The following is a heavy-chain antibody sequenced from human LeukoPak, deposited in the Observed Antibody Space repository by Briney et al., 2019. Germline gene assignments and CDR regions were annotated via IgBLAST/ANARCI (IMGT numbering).Heavy chain of an antibody. CDR3: ARPLTYYYGSGSYSWFDP. CDR1: GFTFSSYA. CDR2: ISSSSSYI. J-gene: IGHJ5*02. V-gene: IGHV3-21*01. Sequence: PGGSLRLSCAASGFTFSSYATSWVRQAPGKGLEWVSSISSSSSYIYYADSVKGRFTISRDNAKNSLYLQMNSLRAEDTAVYYCARPLTYYYGSGSYSWFDPWGQGTLVTVSS. D-gene: IGHD3-10*01.